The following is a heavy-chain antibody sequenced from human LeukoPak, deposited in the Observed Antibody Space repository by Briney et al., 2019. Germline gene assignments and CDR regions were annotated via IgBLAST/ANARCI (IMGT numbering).Heavy chain of an antibody. J-gene: IGHJ4*02. CDR1: GGSISSYY. D-gene: IGHD5-12*01. V-gene: IGHV4-59*01. CDR2: IYYSGST. CDR3: ARVGRSGWLQYWD. Sequence: SETLSLTRTVSGGSISSYYWRWIRQPPGKGLEWSGYIYYSGSTNYNPSLKSRVTISVDTSKNQFSLKLSSVTAADTAVYYCARVGRSGWLQYWDWGQGTLVTVSS.